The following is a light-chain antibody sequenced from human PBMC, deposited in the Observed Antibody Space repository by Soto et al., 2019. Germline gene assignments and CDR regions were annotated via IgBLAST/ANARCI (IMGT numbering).Light chain of an antibody. V-gene: IGKV3-11*01. CDR1: QSISSS. CDR3: QQRTTWPPT. CDR2: DAS. Sequence: EIVLTQSPATLSLSPGERATLSCRASQSISSSLARYQQKPGQPPRLLIYDASNRATGIPARLSGSGSGTDFTLTISGLEPEDFALYYCQQRTTWPPTFGQGTKVEIK. J-gene: IGKJ1*01.